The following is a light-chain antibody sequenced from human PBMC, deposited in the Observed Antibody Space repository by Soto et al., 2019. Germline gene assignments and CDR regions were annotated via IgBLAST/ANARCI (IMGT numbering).Light chain of an antibody. Sequence: EIVLTQSPATLSLSPGERATLSCRASQSVGTYLAWYQQKPGQSPRLLIYGASNRATGIPARFSGSGSGTDFTLTISSLEPEDFAVYYCQPLSSWWTFGQGTKVDIK. CDR3: QPLSSWWT. V-gene: IGKV3-11*01. J-gene: IGKJ1*01. CDR1: QSVGTY. CDR2: GAS.